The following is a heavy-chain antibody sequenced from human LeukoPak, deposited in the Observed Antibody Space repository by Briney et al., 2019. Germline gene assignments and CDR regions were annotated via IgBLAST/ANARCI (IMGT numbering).Heavy chain of an antibody. Sequence: SETLSLTCTVSGGSISSYYWSWVRQPAGKGLEWIGRIYTSGSTNYNPSLKSRVTMSVDTSKNQFSLKLSSVTAADTAVYYCARDPLIAAAGSYYFDYWGQGTLVTVSS. CDR3: ARDPLIAAAGSYYFDY. D-gene: IGHD6-13*01. V-gene: IGHV4-4*07. CDR1: GGSISSYY. CDR2: IYTSGST. J-gene: IGHJ4*02.